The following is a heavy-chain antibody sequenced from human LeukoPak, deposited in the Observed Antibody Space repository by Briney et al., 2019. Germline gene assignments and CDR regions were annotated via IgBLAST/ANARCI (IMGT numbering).Heavy chain of an antibody. CDR3: AGVRLGSSGFSEYFEH. J-gene: IGHJ1*01. V-gene: IGHV4-4*02. Sequence: PSETLSLTCAVTGGSISNNWWTWVRQPPGKGLEWIGEISQSARTNYNPSLKSRVTMSADKSRNQFSLKMNSVTAADTAVYYCAGVRLGSSGFSEYFEHWGQGTLVTVSS. CDR1: GGSISNNW. D-gene: IGHD3-22*01. CDR2: ISQSART.